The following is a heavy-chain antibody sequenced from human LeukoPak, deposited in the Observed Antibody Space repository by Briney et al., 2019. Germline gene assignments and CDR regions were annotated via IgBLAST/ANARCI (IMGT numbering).Heavy chain of an antibody. J-gene: IGHJ4*02. V-gene: IGHV3-20*01. Sequence: PGGSLRLSCAASGFTFDDYGMSWVRQAPGKGLEWVSGINWNGGSTGYADSVKGRFTSSRDNAKTSLYLQMNSLRDEDTALYHCARALGELLLTWGQGTLVTVSS. CDR2: INWNGGST. CDR3: ARALGELLLT. D-gene: IGHD1-26*01. CDR1: GFTFDDYG.